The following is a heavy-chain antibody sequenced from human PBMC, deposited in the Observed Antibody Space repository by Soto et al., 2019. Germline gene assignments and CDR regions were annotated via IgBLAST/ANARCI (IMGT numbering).Heavy chain of an antibody. V-gene: IGHV3-64D*06. CDR1: GFIFSEST. CDR3: VKQAHGLDGVAFDY. Sequence: GGSLRLSCSASGFIFSESTIYWVRQVPGKGLEAISAVSTSGRSTYYADSVKDRFTISRDNSKNTLFLQMGSLRPEDTAIYYCVKQAHGLDGVAFDYWGQGTRVTVSS. D-gene: IGHD2-15*01. CDR2: VSTSGRST. J-gene: IGHJ4*02.